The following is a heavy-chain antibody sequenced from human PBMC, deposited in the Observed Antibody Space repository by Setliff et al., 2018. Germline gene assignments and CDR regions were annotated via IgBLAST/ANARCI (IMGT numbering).Heavy chain of an antibody. CDR3: AREGSIGWSQYFHH. Sequence: GGSLRLSCAASGFTLRNSGMHWARQAPGRGLEWVTFISYDGFKIYYAESVKGRFTISRDISTNTLFLEIDSLRSEDTGLYYCAREGSIGWSQYFHHWGQGTPVTVSS. D-gene: IGHD6-19*01. J-gene: IGHJ1*01. CDR1: GFTLRNSG. V-gene: IGHV3-30*03. CDR2: ISYDGFKI.